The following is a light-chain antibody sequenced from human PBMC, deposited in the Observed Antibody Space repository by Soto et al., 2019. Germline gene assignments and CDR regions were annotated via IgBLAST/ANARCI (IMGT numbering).Light chain of an antibody. CDR3: QQYGSSTWT. V-gene: IGKV3-20*01. J-gene: IGKJ1*01. CDR1: QSVSSSY. CDR2: GAS. Sequence: EIVLTQSPGTLSLSPGERATLSCRASQSVSSSYLAWYQQKPGQAPRLLIYGASSMATGIPDRFSGSGSVTDFTLTITRPEPEDLAVYYCQQYGSSTWTFGQGTTVESK.